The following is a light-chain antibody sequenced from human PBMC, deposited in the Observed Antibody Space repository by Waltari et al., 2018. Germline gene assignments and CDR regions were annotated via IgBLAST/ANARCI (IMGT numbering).Light chain of an antibody. CDR1: QAVSRF. CDR2: DTS. CDR3: QKYGSLPAT. J-gene: IGKJ1*01. V-gene: IGKV3-20*01. Sequence: EIVLTQSPGTLSLSPGERATLSCRASQAVSRFLAWYQQKPGQAPRLLIYDTSTRATGSPDRFSGSGSGTDFRLTISRLEPEDFAVYYCQKYGSLPATFGQGTKVEIK.